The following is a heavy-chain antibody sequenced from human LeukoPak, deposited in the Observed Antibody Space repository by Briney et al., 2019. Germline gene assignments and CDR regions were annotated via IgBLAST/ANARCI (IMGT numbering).Heavy chain of an antibody. D-gene: IGHD2-2*01. CDR1: GGSISSYY. Sequence: SETLSLTCTVSGGSISSYYWSWIRQPPGKGLEWIGDIYYSGSTNYNPSLKSRVTISVDTSKNQFSLKLSSVTAADTAVYYCARDGGYCSSTSCYYKWFDPWGQGTLVTASS. J-gene: IGHJ5*02. V-gene: IGHV4-59*12. CDR2: IYYSGST. CDR3: ARDGGYCSSTSCYYKWFDP.